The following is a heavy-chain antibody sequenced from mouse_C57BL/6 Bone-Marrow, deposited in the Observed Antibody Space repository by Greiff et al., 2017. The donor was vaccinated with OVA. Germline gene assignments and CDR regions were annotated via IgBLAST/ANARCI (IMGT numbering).Heavy chain of an antibody. V-gene: IGHV1-63*01. CDR3: ARGVYYGSSYDY. Sequence: VQLQQSGAELVRPGTSVKMSCKASGCTFTNYWIGWAKQRPGHGLEWIGDIYPGGGYTNYNEKFKGKATLTADKSSSTAYMQFSSLTSEDSAIYYCARGVYYGSSYDYWGQGTTLTVSS. CDR1: GCTFTNYW. J-gene: IGHJ2*01. CDR2: IYPGGGYT. D-gene: IGHD1-1*01.